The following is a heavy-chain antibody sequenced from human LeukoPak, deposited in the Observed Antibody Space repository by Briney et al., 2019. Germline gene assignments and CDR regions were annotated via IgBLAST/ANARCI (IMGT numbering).Heavy chain of an antibody. V-gene: IGHV4-34*01. D-gene: IGHD2/OR15-2a*01. Sequence: SETLSLTCAVYGGSFSGYYWSWIRQPPGKGLEWIGEINHSGSTNYNPSLKSRVTISVDTSKNPFSLKLSSVTAADTTVYYCARGLRENSSQDHDYFDYWGQGTLVTVSS. CDR2: INHSGST. CDR3: ARGLRENSSQDHDYFDY. CDR1: GGSFSGYY. J-gene: IGHJ4*02.